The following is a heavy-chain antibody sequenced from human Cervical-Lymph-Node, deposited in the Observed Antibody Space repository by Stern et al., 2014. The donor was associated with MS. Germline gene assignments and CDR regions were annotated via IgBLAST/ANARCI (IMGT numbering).Heavy chain of an antibody. CDR1: GGSISRYY. Sequence: VQLVESGPGKVKPSETLSLTCRVSGGSISRYYCSWVRQPAGKVLEWIARINTLGTPSFTPDLRSRLTMSVATSKTHFSLKLNSVTAADTAVYYCARGVLGFGEFPYGMDVWGQGTTVTVSS. CDR2: INTLGTP. D-gene: IGHD3-10*01. CDR3: ARGVLGFGEFPYGMDV. J-gene: IGHJ6*02. V-gene: IGHV4-4*07.